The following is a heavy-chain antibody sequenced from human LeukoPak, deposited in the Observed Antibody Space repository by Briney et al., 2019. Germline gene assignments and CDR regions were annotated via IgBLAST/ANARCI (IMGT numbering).Heavy chain of an antibody. V-gene: IGHV4-30-4*01. Sequence: SETLSLTCTVSGGSISSGDYYWSWIRQPPGKGLEWIGYIYYSGSTYYNPSLKSRVTISVDTSKNQFSLKLSSVTAADTAVYYCAREAGGYSSSWYSRGDNWFDPWGQGTLVTVSS. CDR1: GGSISSGDYY. J-gene: IGHJ5*02. CDR3: AREAGGYSSSWYSRGDNWFDP. CDR2: IYYSGST. D-gene: IGHD6-13*01.